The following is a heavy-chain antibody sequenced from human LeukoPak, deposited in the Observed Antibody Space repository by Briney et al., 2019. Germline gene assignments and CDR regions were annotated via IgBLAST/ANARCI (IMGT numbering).Heavy chain of an antibody. D-gene: IGHD6-19*01. CDR2: INHSGST. CDR3: ARVSSSGWVVDY. V-gene: IGHV4-34*01. J-gene: IGHJ4*02. Sequence: PSETLSLTCAVYGGSFSGYYWSWIRQPPGKGLEWIGEINHSGSTNYNPSLKSRVTISVDTSKNQFSLKLSSVTAADTAVYYCARVSSSGWVVDYWGQGTLVTVFS. CDR1: GGSFSGYY.